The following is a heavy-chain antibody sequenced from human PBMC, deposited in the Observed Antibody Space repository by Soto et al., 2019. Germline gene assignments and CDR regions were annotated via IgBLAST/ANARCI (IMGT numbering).Heavy chain of an antibody. V-gene: IGHV1-8*02. CDR2: MNSNTGDT. CDR1: GYTFISYD. CDR3: ARGDGYIFDY. Sequence: QVQLVQSGAEVKKPGASVKVSCKASGYTFISYDINWVRQATGQGLEWMGWMNSNTGDTGYAQKFQGRVTMTRNTSINPAKLELSSLRSDDTAVYFCARGDGYIFDYWGQGTLVTVSS. D-gene: IGHD5-12*01. J-gene: IGHJ4*02.